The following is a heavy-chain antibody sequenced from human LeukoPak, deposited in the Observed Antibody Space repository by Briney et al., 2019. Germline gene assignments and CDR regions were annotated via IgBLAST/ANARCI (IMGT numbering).Heavy chain of an antibody. CDR1: GGSISSYY. J-gene: IGHJ4*02. CDR2: IYTSGST. V-gene: IGHV4-4*07. Sequence: SETLSLTCTVSGGSISSYYWSWIRRPAGKGLEWIGRIYTSGSTNYNPSLKSRVTMSVDTSKNQFSLKLSSVTAADTAVYYCARNKYSSGWYLDYWGQGTLVTVSS. D-gene: IGHD6-19*01. CDR3: ARNKYSSGWYLDY.